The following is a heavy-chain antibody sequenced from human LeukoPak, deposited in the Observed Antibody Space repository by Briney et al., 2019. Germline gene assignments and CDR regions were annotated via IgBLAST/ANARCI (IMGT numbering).Heavy chain of an antibody. CDR2: IYSGGSI. D-gene: IGHD3-22*01. CDR1: GFTVRSNY. CDR3: ARGSAYSH. Sequence: GGSLRLSXAASGFTVRSNYMSWVRQAPGKGLEWVSVIYSGGSIYYSDPVKGRFTISRDNSKNMLYLQMSSLRPEDTAVYYCARGSAYSHWGQGTLVTVSS. V-gene: IGHV3-66*02. J-gene: IGHJ4*02.